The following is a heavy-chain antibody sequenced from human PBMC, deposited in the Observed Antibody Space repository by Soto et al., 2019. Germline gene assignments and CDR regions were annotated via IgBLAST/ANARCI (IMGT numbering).Heavy chain of an antibody. CDR3: ARDLSWSRWVGVFY. V-gene: IGHV1-18*01. CDR1: GYTFTSYG. Sequence: QVQLVQSGAEVKKPGASVKVSCKASGYTFTSYGISWVRQAPGQGLEWMGWISAYNGNTNYAQKFQGRVTMTRDTSISTAYMELSRLRSDDTAVYYCARDLSWSRWVGVFYWGQGTLVTVSS. J-gene: IGHJ4*02. CDR2: ISAYNGNT. D-gene: IGHD3-10*01.